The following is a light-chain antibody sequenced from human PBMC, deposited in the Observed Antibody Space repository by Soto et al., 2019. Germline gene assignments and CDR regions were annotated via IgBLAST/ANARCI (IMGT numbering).Light chain of an antibody. Sequence: QSALTQPASVSGAPGQSITISCTGTSSDVGLYDYVSWYQQHPGKAPQLMIYAVRNRPSGVSNRFSASKSGNTASLFISGLQAEDEADYYCSSYTSDSSYVFGSGTKVT. CDR1: SSDVGLYDY. CDR3: SSYTSDSSYV. CDR2: AVR. J-gene: IGLJ1*01. V-gene: IGLV2-14*01.